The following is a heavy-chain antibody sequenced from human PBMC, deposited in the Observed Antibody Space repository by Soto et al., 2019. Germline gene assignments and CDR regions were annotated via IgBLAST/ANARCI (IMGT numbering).Heavy chain of an antibody. Sequence: QITLKESGPTLVRPPQPLTLTCTFSGFSLTSGVGVGWIRQPPGKALEWLALIYWDDDKRYSPSLKKRLTITTDTSKNQVVLTMTNVGPVDTATYFCAHIDPEIVTVGGHGGFDYWGQGTLVTVSS. D-gene: IGHD5-12*01. J-gene: IGHJ4*02. CDR1: GFSLTSGVG. CDR2: IYWDDDK. V-gene: IGHV2-5*02. CDR3: AHIDPEIVTVGGHGGFDY.